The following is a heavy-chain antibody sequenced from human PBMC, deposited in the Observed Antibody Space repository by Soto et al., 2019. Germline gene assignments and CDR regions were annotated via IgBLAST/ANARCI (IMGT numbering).Heavy chain of an antibody. Sequence: SVKVSCKASGYTFTSYGISWVRQAPGQGLEWMGWIDPTEDTSTYAQKFQGRVTITADESTSTVYMELSSLRSDDTAVYYCVRVVAIPGYPDNWGQGTLVTVAS. J-gene: IGHJ4*02. D-gene: IGHD5-12*01. V-gene: IGHV1-69*13. CDR2: IDPTEDTS. CDR3: VRVVAIPGYPDN. CDR1: GYTFTSYG.